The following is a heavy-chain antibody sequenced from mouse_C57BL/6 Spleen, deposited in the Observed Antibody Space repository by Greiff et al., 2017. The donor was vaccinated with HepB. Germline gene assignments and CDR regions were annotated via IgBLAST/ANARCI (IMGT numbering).Heavy chain of an antibody. J-gene: IGHJ1*03. CDR3: ARHESNYYGSRHEPYWYFDV. Sequence: VKLMESGAELVKPGASVKLSCKASGYTFTEYTIHWVKQRSGQGLEWIGWFYPGSGSIKYNEKFKDKATLTADKSSSTVYMELSRLTSEDSAVYFCARHESNYYGSRHEPYWYFDVWGTGTTVTVSS. V-gene: IGHV1-62-2*01. CDR1: GYTFTEYT. D-gene: IGHD1-1*01. CDR2: FYPGSGSI.